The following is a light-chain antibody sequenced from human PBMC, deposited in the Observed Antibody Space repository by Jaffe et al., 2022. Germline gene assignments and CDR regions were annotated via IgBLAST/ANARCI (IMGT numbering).Light chain of an antibody. V-gene: IGLV1-47*01. J-gene: IGLJ2*01. CDR1: SSNIGVNS. CDR3: AAWDDSLSVYVV. CDR2: RND. Sequence: QSVLTQPPSASGTPGQRVTISCSGSSSNIGVNSVSWYQRLPGTAPKLLIYRNDQRPSGVPDRFSGSKSGSSASLAISGLRSEDEADYYCAAWDDSLSVYVVFGGGTKLTVL.